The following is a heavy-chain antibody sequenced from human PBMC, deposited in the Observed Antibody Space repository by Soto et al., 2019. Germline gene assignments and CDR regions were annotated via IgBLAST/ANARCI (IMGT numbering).Heavy chain of an antibody. CDR2: IYYSGST. CDR3: ASHGDYATWFDP. Sequence: SETLSLTCTVSGGSVSSGSYYWSWIRQPPGKGLEWIGYIYYSGSTNYNPSLKSRVTISVDTSKNQFSLKLSSVTAPDTAVYYCASHGDYATWFDPWGQGTLVTVSS. CDR1: GGSVSSGSYY. V-gene: IGHV4-61*01. J-gene: IGHJ5*02. D-gene: IGHD4-17*01.